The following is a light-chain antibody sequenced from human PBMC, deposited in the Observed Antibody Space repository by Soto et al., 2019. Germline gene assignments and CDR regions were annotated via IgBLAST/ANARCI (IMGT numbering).Light chain of an antibody. CDR1: QSVSSN. J-gene: IGKJ1*01. CDR3: QQYHNWPPA. CDR2: SAS. V-gene: IGKV3-15*01. Sequence: EIVMTQSPANLSVSPGERATLSCRASQSVSSNLAWHQQKPGQAPRLLIYSASTRATGTPARFSGSRSGTEFTLTISSLQSEDFAVYYCQQYHNWPPAFGQGTKVEIK.